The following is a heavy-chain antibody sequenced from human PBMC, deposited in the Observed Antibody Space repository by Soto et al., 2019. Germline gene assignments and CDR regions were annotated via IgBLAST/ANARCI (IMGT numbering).Heavy chain of an antibody. V-gene: IGHV1-18*04. J-gene: IGHJ6*02. CDR1: GYTFTTYC. CDR2: ISPYNDNT. CDR3: AKDKRPTFYYNGMDV. Sequence: ASVKGSCKASGYTFTTYCVNWVRQAPGQGLEWMGWISPYNDNTNYARRFQGRVTLTTDTSANTAYMELRSLTFDDTAIYYCAKDKRPTFYYNGMDVWGQGTTVTVSS.